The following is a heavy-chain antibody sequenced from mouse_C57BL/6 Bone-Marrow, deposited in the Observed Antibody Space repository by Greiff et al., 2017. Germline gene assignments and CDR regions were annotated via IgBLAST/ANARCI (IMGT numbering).Heavy chain of an antibody. CDR2: IYPGDGDT. D-gene: IGHD1-1*01. CDR1: GYAFSSSW. Sequence: QVQLQQSGPELVKPGASVKISCKASGYAFSSSWMNWVKQRPGKGLESIGRIYPGDGDTIYNGKFKGKATLTADKSSSTAYMQLSSLTSEDSAVYFCARSTLYYGTPYWYFDVWGTGTTVTVSS. J-gene: IGHJ1*03. V-gene: IGHV1-82*01. CDR3: ARSTLYYGTPYWYFDV.